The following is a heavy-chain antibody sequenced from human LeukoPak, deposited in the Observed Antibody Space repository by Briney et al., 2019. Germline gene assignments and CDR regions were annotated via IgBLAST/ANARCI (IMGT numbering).Heavy chain of an antibody. J-gene: IGHJ3*02. CDR3: ARFGLGKHIEVAGIPFDI. CDR1: GYTFTVYH. CDR2: ISAYNGNT. D-gene: IGHD6-19*01. Sequence: ASVKVSCKASGYTFTVYHMHWVRQAPGQGLEWMGWISAYNGNTNYAQKLQGRVTMTTDTSTSTAYMELRSLRSDDTALYYCARFGLGKHIEVAGIPFDIWGQGTMVTVSS. V-gene: IGHV1-18*04.